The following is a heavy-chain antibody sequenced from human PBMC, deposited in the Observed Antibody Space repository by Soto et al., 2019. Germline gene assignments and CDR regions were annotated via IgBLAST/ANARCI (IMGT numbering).Heavy chain of an antibody. CDR1: GASVSRGGYY. V-gene: IGHV4-31*03. J-gene: IGHJ4*02. Sequence: QVQLQESGTGLVKPSQTLSLTCTVSGASVSRGGYYWSWIRQHPGQGLKWIGYIYYSGSTYYNSSLKSRVTISGDTSKNHFSLKLSAVTAADTAVYYCARKPLTWGQGSLVTVSS. CDR2: IYYSGST. CDR3: ARKPLT.